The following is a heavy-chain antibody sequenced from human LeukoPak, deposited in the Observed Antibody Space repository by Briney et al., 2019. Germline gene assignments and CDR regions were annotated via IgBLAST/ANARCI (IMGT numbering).Heavy chain of an antibody. CDR2: ISGRDGRT. CDR3: AKGLAVAGHFDY. V-gene: IGHV3-23*01. J-gene: IGHJ4*02. CDR1: GFTFSSHA. Sequence: GGSLRLSCAASGFTFSSHAMSWVRQAPGKGREWFLAISGRDGRTYYVESVKGRFTIYRDKSKNTLYLQMTSLRAEDTAVYYCAKGLAVAGHFDYWGQGTLVTVSS. D-gene: IGHD6-19*01.